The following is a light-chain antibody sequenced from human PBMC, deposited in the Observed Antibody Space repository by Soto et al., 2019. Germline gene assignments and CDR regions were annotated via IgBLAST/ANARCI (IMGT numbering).Light chain of an antibody. CDR1: SSNIGMNT. V-gene: IGLV1-44*01. J-gene: IGLJ1*01. CDR3: GAWDGSLKGYV. CDR2: NNN. Sequence: QSVLTQPPSVSGTPGQRVTIAWSVSSSNIGMNTVNWYQQLPGTAPKVLIHNNNQRPSGVPDRFSGSTSGTSASLAISGLQSEDEAAYYCGAWDGSLKGYVFGTGTKVTVL.